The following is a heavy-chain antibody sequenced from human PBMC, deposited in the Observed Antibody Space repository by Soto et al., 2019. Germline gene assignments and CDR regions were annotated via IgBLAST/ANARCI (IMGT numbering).Heavy chain of an antibody. CDR3: ARDLERYFVPFDY. V-gene: IGHV1-3*01. Sequence: ASVKVSCKASGYTFTSYAMHWVRQAPGQRLEWMGWINAGNGNTKYSQKFQGRVTITRDTYASTAYMELSSLRSEDTAVYYCARDLERYFVPFDYWGQGTLVTVSS. CDR2: INAGNGNT. J-gene: IGHJ4*02. D-gene: IGHD3-9*01. CDR1: GYTFTSYA.